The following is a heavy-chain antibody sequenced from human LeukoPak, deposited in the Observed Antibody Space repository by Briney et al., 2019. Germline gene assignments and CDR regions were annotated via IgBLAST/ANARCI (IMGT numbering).Heavy chain of an antibody. D-gene: IGHD2/OR15-2a*01. CDR3: ARLLSPGWFDP. CDR2: INHSGST. CDR1: GGSFSGYY. J-gene: IGHJ6*04. Sequence: SETLSLTCAVYGGSFSGYYWSWVRQPPGKGLEWIGEINHSGSTNYNPSLKSRVTISVDTSKNQFSLNLRSVTAADTAVYYCARLLSPGWFDPWGKGTTVTISS. V-gene: IGHV4-34*01.